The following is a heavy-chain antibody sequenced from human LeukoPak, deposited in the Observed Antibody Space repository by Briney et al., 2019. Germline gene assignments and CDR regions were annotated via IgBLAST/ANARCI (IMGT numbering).Heavy chain of an antibody. D-gene: IGHD1-26*01. CDR2: MYISGST. V-gene: IGHV4-4*07. J-gene: IGHJ4*02. CDR3: ARDYLVGAPLDS. Sequence: SETLSLTCTVSGVSITNYYWAWIRQPAGKGLEWIGRMYISGSTNYNPSLKSRVSISIDKPKNQFSLKLRSVTAADTAVYYCARDYLVGAPLDSWGQGTLVTVSS. CDR1: GVSITNYY.